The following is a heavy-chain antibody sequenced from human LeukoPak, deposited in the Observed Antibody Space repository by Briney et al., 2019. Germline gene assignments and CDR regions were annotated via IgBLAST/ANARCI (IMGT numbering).Heavy chain of an antibody. CDR1: GFTVSSNY. Sequence: GGSLRLSCAASGFTVSSNYMNWVRQAPGKGLEWVSVIYSGGGTYYADSVKGRFTISRDNSKNTLYLQMNSLRAEDTAVYYCAGDVSYGWYYFDYWGQGTLVTVSS. V-gene: IGHV3-53*01. J-gene: IGHJ4*02. CDR3: AGDVSYGWYYFDY. CDR2: IYSGGGT. D-gene: IGHD5-18*01.